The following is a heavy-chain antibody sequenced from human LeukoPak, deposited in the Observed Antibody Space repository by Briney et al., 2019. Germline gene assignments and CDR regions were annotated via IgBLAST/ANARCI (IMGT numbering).Heavy chain of an antibody. Sequence: SETLSLTCTVSGGSISSYYWSWIRQPAGKGLEWIGRIYTSGSTNYNPSLKSRVTMSVDTSKNQFSLKLSSVTAADTAVYYCARGGGAGKSGQNPDPWGQGTLVTVSS. D-gene: IGHD1-26*01. CDR3: ARGGGAGKSGQNPDP. CDR2: IYTSGST. V-gene: IGHV4-4*07. CDR1: GGSISSYY. J-gene: IGHJ5*02.